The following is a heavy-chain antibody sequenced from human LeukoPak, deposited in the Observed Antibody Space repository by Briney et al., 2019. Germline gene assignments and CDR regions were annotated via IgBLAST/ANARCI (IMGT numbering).Heavy chain of an antibody. CDR1: GYTFTSYG. CDR2: TSAYNGNT. D-gene: IGHD2-2*01. J-gene: IGHJ5*02. V-gene: IGHV1-18*01. Sequence: GASVKVSCKASGYTFTSYGISWVRQAPGQGLEWMGWTSAYNGNTNYAQKLQGRVTMTTDTSTSTAYMELRSLRSDDTAVYYCARDIVVVPAAKGSNWFDPWGQGTLVTVSS. CDR3: ARDIVVVPAAKGSNWFDP.